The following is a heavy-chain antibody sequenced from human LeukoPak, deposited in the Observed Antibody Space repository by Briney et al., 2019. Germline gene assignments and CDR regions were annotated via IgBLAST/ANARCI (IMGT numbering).Heavy chain of an antibody. CDR1: GGFISSSSYC. CDR2: IYYSGST. J-gene: IGHJ4*02. Sequence: PSETLSLTCTVSGGFISSSSYCWGWIRQPPGKGLEWIGSIYYSGSTYYNPSLKSRVTISVDTSKNQFSLKLSSVTAADTAVYYCARLYSGSYHDYWGQGTLVTVSS. CDR3: ARLYSGSYHDY. V-gene: IGHV4-39*01. D-gene: IGHD1-26*01.